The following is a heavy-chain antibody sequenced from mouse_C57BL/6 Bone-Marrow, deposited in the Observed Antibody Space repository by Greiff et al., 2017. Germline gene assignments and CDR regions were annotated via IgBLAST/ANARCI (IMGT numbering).Heavy chain of an antibody. Sequence: QVQLQQPGAELVKPGASVKLSCKASGYTFTNYWMHWVKQRPGQGLEWIGMMHPNGGSPEYNEKFKSEATLSVGKSSRTAYSELSSLTSEDSAVYYCARSYDYDDYTMDYWGQGTSVTVSS. CDR1: GYTFTNYW. J-gene: IGHJ4*01. CDR3: ARSYDYDDYTMDY. CDR2: MHPNGGSP. V-gene: IGHV1-64*01. D-gene: IGHD2-4*01.